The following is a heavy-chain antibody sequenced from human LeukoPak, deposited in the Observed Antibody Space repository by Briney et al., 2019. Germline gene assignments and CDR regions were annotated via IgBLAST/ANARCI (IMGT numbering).Heavy chain of an antibody. D-gene: IGHD6-19*01. CDR1: GYTFTGYY. V-gene: IGHV1-2*02. Sequence: ASVKVSCKASGYTFTGYYMHWVRQAPGQGLEWMGWINPNSGGTNYAQKFQGRVTMTRDTSISTAYMELSRLRSDDRAVYYCASMGASVAGPFDYWGQGTLVTVYS. CDR3: ASMGASVAGPFDY. J-gene: IGHJ4*02. CDR2: INPNSGGT.